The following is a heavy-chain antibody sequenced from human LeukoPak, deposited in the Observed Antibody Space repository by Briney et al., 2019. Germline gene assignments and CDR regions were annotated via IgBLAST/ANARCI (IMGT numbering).Heavy chain of an antibody. J-gene: IGHJ6*02. D-gene: IGHD3-10*01. CDR3: AREYYDSGSYLYGVDV. V-gene: IGHV3-53*01. CDR2: IYSGGST. Sequence: TGGSLRLSCAASGFTVSSTYMSWVRQAPGKGLEWVSVIYSGGSTYYADSVKGRFTISRDNSKNTLYLQMNSLRAEDTAVYYCAREYYDSGSYLYGVDVWGQGTTVTVSS. CDR1: GFTVSSTY.